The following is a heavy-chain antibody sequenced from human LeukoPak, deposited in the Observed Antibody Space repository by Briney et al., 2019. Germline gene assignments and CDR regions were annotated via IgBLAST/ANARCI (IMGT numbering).Heavy chain of an antibody. Sequence: ASVKVSCKASGYTFTGYYMHWVRQAPGQGLEWMGWINPNSGGTNYAQKFQGWVTMTRDTSISTAYMELRSLRSDDTAVYYCARVRYSGSYRAFDIWGQGTMVTVSS. J-gene: IGHJ3*02. CDR1: GYTFTGYY. V-gene: IGHV1-2*04. D-gene: IGHD1-26*01. CDR3: ARVRYSGSYRAFDI. CDR2: INPNSGGT.